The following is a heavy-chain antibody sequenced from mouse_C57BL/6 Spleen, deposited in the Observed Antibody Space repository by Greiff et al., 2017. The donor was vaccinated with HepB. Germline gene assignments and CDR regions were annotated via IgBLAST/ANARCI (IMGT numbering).Heavy chain of an antibody. CDR3: ARDPYYYGSRHWYFDV. D-gene: IGHD1-1*01. Sequence: EVQLVESGPGLVKPSQSLSLTCSVTGYSITSGYYWNWIRQFPGNKLEWMGYISYDGSNNYNPSLKNRISITRDTSKNQFFLKLNSVTTEDTATYYCARDPYYYGSRHWYFDVWGTGTTVTVSS. CDR1: GYSITSGYY. CDR2: ISYDGSN. V-gene: IGHV3-6*01. J-gene: IGHJ1*03.